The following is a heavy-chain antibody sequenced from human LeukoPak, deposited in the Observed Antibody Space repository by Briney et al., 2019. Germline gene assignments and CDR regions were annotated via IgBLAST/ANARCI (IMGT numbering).Heavy chain of an antibody. CDR2: INPNSGNS. CDR3: SRGVGYRFDP. Sequence: ASVKVSCKASGYSFQSYDIHWLRQAPGQGPEWMGWINPNSGNSGSAQRFQARITITRNTAISTAYMELDNLRSEDTAIYYCSRGVGYRFDPWGQGTLVTVSS. D-gene: IGHD5-24*01. V-gene: IGHV1-8*01. CDR1: GYSFQSYD. J-gene: IGHJ5*02.